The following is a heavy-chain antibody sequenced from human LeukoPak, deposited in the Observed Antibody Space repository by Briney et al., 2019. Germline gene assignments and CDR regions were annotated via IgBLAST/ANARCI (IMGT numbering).Heavy chain of an antibody. J-gene: IGHJ5*02. CDR3: ARVHDSDYKIYNWFDP. CDR1: GGSISSSSYY. D-gene: IGHD4-11*01. Sequence: PSETLSLICTVSGGSISSSSYYWGWIRQPPGKGLEWIGNIYYSGSTYYNPSLKGRVTISVDTSKNQFSLKVNSVTAADTAVYYCARVHDSDYKIYNWFDPWGQGTLVTVSS. CDR2: IYYSGST. V-gene: IGHV4-39*07.